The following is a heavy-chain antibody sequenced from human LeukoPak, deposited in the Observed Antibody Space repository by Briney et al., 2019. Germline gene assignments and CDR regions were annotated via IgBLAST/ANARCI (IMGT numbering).Heavy chain of an antibody. CDR1: GGSISSGGYY. J-gene: IGHJ4*02. D-gene: IGHD6-6*01. CDR2: IYHSGST. Sequence: SETLSLTCTVSGGSISSGGYYWSWIRQPPGKGLEWIGYIYHSGSTYYNPSLKSRVTISVDRSKNQFSLKLSSVTAADTAVYYCAKQLVHRAYFDYWGQGTLVTVSS. V-gene: IGHV4-30-2*01. CDR3: AKQLVHRAYFDY.